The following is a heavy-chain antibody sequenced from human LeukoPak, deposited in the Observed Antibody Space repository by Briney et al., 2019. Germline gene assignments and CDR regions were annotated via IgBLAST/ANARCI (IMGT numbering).Heavy chain of an antibody. V-gene: IGHV4-34*01. J-gene: IGHJ5*02. CDR2: INHSGST. D-gene: IGHD3-10*01. CDR1: GGSFSGYY. CDR3: ATRITMVRGSPQNNWFDP. Sequence: PSETLSLTCAVYGGSFSGYYWSWIRQPPGKGLEWIGEINHSGSTNYNPSLKSRVTISVDTSKNQFSLRLSSVTAADTAVYYCATRITMVRGSPQNNWFDPWGQGTLVTVSS.